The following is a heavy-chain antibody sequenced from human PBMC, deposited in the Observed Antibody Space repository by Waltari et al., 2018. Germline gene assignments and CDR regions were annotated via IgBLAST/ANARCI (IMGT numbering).Heavy chain of an antibody. CDR2: INYDGSQK. D-gene: IGHD2-2*01. CDR1: GFTFSRYW. V-gene: IGHV3-7*01. Sequence: EVHLVESGGGLVQPGGSLRRSCGASGFTFSRYWMSWVRQTPGKGLEWVANINYDGSQKYYVDSVKGRFSISRDNAKNSVYLQMNSLRVEDTAVYYCAKSRGFEYWGQGTLITVSS. J-gene: IGHJ4*02. CDR3: AKSRGFEY.